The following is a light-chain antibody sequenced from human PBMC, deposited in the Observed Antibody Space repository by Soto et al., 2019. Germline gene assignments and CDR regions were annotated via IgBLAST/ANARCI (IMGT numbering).Light chain of an antibody. V-gene: IGLV1-47*01. CDR3: AAWDDSLSGHVV. J-gene: IGLJ2*01. CDR1: SSNIGSNY. Sequence: QPVLTQPPSASGTPGQRVTISCSGSSSNIGSNYVYWYQQLPGTAPKLLIYRNNQRPSGLPDRFSGSKSGTSASLAISGLRSEDEADYYCAAWDDSLSGHVVFGGGTQLTVL. CDR2: RNN.